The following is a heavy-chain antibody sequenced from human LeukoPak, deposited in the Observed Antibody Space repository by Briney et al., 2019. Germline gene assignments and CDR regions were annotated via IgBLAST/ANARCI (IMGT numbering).Heavy chain of an antibody. CDR3: AGEGEYGDSYS. V-gene: IGHV4-30-2*01. CDR1: GGSVSSGSYY. CDR2: IYRGRT. Sequence: PSETLSLTCTVSGGSVSSGSYYWSWIRQAPGKGPEWIGNIYRGRTRLNPSLTSRVAISVDMSKSQVSLSLTSVTAADTAIYYCAGEGEYGDSYSWGQGALVIVSA. J-gene: IGHJ5*02. D-gene: IGHD2-21*01.